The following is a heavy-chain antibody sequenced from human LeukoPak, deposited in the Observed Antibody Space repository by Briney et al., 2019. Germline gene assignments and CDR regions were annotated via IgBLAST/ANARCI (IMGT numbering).Heavy chain of an antibody. CDR3: XXXXXXXXXXXXSGYYYDY. V-gene: IGHV4-30-2*01. CDR2: IYHSGST. CDR1: GGSISSGGYS. D-gene: IGHD3-22*01. Sequence: SQTLSLTCAVSGGSISSGGYSWSWIRRPPGKGLEWIGYIYHSGSTNYNPSLKSRVTISVDTSKNQFSLKLSSVTAADTAVYXXXXXXXXXXXXXXSGYYYDYWGQGTLVTVSS. J-gene: IGHJ4*02.